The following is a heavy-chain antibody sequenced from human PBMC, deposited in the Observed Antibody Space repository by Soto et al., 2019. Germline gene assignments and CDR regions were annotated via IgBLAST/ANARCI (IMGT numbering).Heavy chain of an antibody. CDR3: ARGDCSSTSCYTYYYYYGMDV. CDR2: IIPIFGTA. J-gene: IGHJ6*02. Sequence: SVKVSFKASGGTFSSYAISWVRQAPGQGLEWMGGIIPIFGTANYAQKFRGRVTITADESTSTAYMELSSLRSEDTVVYYCARGDCSSTSCYTYYYYYGMDVWGQRTTVTVSS. CDR1: GGTFSSYA. V-gene: IGHV1-69*13. D-gene: IGHD2-2*02.